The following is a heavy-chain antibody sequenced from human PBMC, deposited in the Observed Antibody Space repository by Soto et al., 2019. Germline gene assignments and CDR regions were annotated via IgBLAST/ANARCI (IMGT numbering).Heavy chain of an antibody. V-gene: IGHV1-3*01. CDR2: INAGNGNT. J-gene: IGHJ4*02. Sequence: QVQLVQSGAEVKKPGASVKVCCKASGYTFTSYAMHWVRQAPGQRLEWMGWINAGNGNTKYSQKFQGRVTITRDTSASTAYMELSSLRSEDTAVYYCARGRITMVRGVIGYWGQGTLVTVSS. CDR1: GYTFTSYA. D-gene: IGHD3-10*01. CDR3: ARGRITMVRGVIGY.